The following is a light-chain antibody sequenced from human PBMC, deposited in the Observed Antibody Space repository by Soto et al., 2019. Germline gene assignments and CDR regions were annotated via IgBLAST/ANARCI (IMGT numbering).Light chain of an antibody. CDR2: GAS. CDR1: QSVRNNY. V-gene: IGKV3-20*01. J-gene: IGKJ1*01. CDR3: QQYGSSPRT. Sequence: EIVLTQSPGTLSLSPGERATLSCRASQSVRNNYLAWYQQRPGQAPRLLIYGASSRATGIPDRFGGSGSGTDFTLTISRLEPEDFAVYYCQQYGSSPRTFGQGTKVEI.